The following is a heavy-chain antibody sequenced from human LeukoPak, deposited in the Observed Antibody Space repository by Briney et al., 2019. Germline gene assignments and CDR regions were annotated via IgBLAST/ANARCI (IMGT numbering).Heavy chain of an antibody. V-gene: IGHV3-23*01. CDR1: GFTFSSYG. CDR3: AKGGRITMVRGVIGYFDY. CDR2: ISGSGGST. Sequence: GGSLRLSCAASGFTFSSYGMSWVRQAPGKGLEWVSAISGSGGSTYYAGSVKGRFTISRDKSKNTLYLQMNSLRAEDPSVYYCAKGGRITMVRGVIGYFDYWGQGTLVSVSS. J-gene: IGHJ4*02. D-gene: IGHD3-10*01.